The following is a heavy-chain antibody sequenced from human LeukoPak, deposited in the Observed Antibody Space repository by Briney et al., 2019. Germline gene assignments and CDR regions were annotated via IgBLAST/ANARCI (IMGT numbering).Heavy chain of an antibody. J-gene: IGHJ4*02. Sequence: ASVKVSRKASGYTFTGYYMHWVRQAPGQGLEWMGWINPNSGGTNYAQKFQGWVTMTRDTSISTAYMELSRLRSDDTAVYYCARAEDKYSSSWHPLDYWGQGTLVTVSS. CDR2: INPNSGGT. CDR3: ARAEDKYSSSWHPLDY. CDR1: GYTFTGYY. D-gene: IGHD6-13*01. V-gene: IGHV1-2*04.